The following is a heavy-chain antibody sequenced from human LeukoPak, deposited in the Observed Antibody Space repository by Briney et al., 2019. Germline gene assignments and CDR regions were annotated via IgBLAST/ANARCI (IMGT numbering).Heavy chain of an antibody. CDR1: GGSISSGGYF. V-gene: IGHV4-61*09. J-gene: IGHJ6*03. CDR3: ARDSPWDLEIVPGGDYYMDV. D-gene: IGHD2-2*01. CDR2: IYMNGRT. Sequence: PSETLSLTRSVSGGSISSGGYFWGWIRQPAGKGLEWIGHIYMNGRTNYNPSLKSRVSISHDTSKNQFSLKMNSVTAADTAVYFCARDSPWDLEIVPGGDYYMDVWGKGATVTVSS.